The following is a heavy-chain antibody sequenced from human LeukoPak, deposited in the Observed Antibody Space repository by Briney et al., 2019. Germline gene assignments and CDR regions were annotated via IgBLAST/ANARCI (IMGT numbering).Heavy chain of an antibody. D-gene: IGHD2-8*02. Sequence: SETLSLTCTVSGGSISSSSYYWGWIRQPPGKGLEWIGSIYYSGSTYYNPSLKSRVTISVDTSKNQFSLKLSSVTAADTAVYYCAGPVSRTGYWGQGTLVTVSS. CDR2: IYYSGST. CDR3: AGPVSRTGY. J-gene: IGHJ4*02. CDR1: GGSISSSSYY. V-gene: IGHV4-39*07.